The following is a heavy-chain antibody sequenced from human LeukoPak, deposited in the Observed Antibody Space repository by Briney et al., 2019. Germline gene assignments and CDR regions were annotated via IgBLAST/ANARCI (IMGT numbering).Heavy chain of an antibody. CDR3: ARDIVDSGGYYGSGTALDP. D-gene: IGHD3-10*01. J-gene: IGHJ5*02. Sequence: RASVKVSCKASGYTFTSYGISWVRQAPGQGLEWMGWISAYNGNTNYAQKLQGRVTMTTDTSTSTAYMELRSLRSDDTAVYYCARDIVDSGGYYGSGTALDPWGQGTLVTVSS. V-gene: IGHV1-18*01. CDR1: GYTFTSYG. CDR2: ISAYNGNT.